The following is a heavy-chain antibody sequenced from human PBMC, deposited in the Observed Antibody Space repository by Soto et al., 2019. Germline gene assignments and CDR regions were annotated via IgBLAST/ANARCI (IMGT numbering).Heavy chain of an antibody. CDR3: AKDPVWGSTSYIPVNHGGAFDI. Sequence: QVQLVESGGGVVQPGRSLRLSCAASGFTFSSYGMHWVRQAPGKGLEWVAVISYDGSNKYYADSVKGRFTISRDNSKNTLYLQMNSLRAEDTAVYYCAKDPVWGSTSYIPVNHGGAFDIWGQGTMVTVSS. J-gene: IGHJ3*02. CDR1: GFTFSSYG. CDR2: ISYDGSNK. V-gene: IGHV3-30*18. D-gene: IGHD2-2*01.